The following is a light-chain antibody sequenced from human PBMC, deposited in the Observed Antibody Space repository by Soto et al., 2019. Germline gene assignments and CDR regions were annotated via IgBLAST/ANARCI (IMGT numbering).Light chain of an antibody. Sequence: EIVLTQSPGTLSLSPGERATLSCRASQSVSSSYLAWYQQKPGQAPRLLIYGASSRATGIPDRFSGSGSGTDFTLTISRLEPEDFAVYYCQQYGNSPLTFGQGNKVEIK. V-gene: IGKV3-20*01. CDR1: QSVSSSY. J-gene: IGKJ1*01. CDR2: GAS. CDR3: QQYGNSPLT.